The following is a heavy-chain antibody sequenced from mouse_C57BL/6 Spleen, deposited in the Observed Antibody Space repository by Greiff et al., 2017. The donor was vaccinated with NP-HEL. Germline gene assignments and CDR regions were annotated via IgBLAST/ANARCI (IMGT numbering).Heavy chain of an antibody. CDR2: ISYSGST. D-gene: IGHD2-1*01. Sequence: VQLKESGPGLAKPSQTLSLTCSVTGYSITSDYWNWIRKFPGNKLEYMGYISYSGSTYYNPSLKSRISITRDTSKNQYYLQLNSVTTEDTATYYCARGYGNYEPYWYFDVWGTGTTVTVSS. CDR3: ARGYGNYEPYWYFDV. J-gene: IGHJ1*03. CDR1: GYSITSDY. V-gene: IGHV3-8*01.